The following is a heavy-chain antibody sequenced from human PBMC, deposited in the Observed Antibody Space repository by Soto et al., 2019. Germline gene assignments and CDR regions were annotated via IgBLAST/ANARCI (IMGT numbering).Heavy chain of an antibody. D-gene: IGHD2-8*01. V-gene: IGHV3-48*02. CDR3: PKDARPCTSGVCLHNWVDP. Sequence: GGSLRLSCAVSGFTFSSYSMNWVRQAPGKGLEWVSYIGTSSSTIYYGDSVKGRFTISRDNAKNSVYLQMNSLRDEDTAVYSCPKDARPCTSGVCLHNWVDPWGQGTLVTVSS. CDR2: IGTSSSTI. J-gene: IGHJ5*02. CDR1: GFTFSSYS.